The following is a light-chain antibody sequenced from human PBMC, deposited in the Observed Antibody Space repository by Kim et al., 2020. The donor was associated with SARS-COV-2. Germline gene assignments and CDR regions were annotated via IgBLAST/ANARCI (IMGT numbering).Light chain of an antibody. V-gene: IGLV3-19*01. CDR1: SLRSYY. Sequence: SSELTQDPVVSVALGQTVRITCQGDSLRSYYATWYQQEPGQAPILVIYGKNNRPSGIPDRFSGSSSGNTASLTITGTQAGDEADYYCNSRDSNDNVVFGG. CDR2: GKN. J-gene: IGLJ2*01. CDR3: NSRDSNDNVV.